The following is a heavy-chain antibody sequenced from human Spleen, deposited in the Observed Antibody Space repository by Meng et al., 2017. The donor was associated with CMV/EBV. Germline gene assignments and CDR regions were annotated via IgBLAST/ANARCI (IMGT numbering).Heavy chain of an antibody. J-gene: IGHJ6*02. CDR1: GGSISSGDYY. Sequence: SETLSLTCTVSGGSISSGDYYWSWIRQPPGKGLEWIANIYYSGSTYYNPSLKSRLTLSIDTSKNQFSLKRSSVTAADTAMYYCARERCGSTSCYSRFYYGMDVWGQGTTVTVSS. CDR3: ARERCGSTSCYSRFYYGMDV. D-gene: IGHD2-2*01. V-gene: IGHV4-30-4*08. CDR2: IYYSGST.